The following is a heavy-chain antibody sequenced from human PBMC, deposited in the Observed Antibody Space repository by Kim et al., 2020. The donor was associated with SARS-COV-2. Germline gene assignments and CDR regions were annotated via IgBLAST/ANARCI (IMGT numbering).Heavy chain of an antibody. D-gene: IGHD5-12*01. V-gene: IGHV3-23*03. J-gene: IGHJ4*02. CDR1: GFTFSSYA. Sequence: GGSLRLSCAASGFTFSSYAMNWVRQAPGKGLEWVSVIYAGGSSTYYADSVKGRFTISRDNSKNTLYLQMNSLRAEDTAVYYCAKDNGYTRHDYWGQGTLVTVSS. CDR2: IYAGGSST. CDR3: AKDNGYTRHDY.